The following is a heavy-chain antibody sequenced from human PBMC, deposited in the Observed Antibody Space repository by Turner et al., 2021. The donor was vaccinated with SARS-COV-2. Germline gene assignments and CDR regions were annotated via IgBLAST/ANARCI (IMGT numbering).Heavy chain of an antibody. V-gene: IGHV3-7*01. J-gene: IGHJ6*02. Sequence: EVQLVESGGGLVQPVGSLRLSCAASGFTFSSFWMSWVRQGAGKGREWVGNRKEDGSEKYYVDSVKGRFTISRDNAKNTVYLQRNSLRAEDTAVYYCARRRGMDVWGQGTTGTVSS. CDR3: ARRRGMDV. CDR1: GFTFSSFW. CDR2: RKEDGSEK.